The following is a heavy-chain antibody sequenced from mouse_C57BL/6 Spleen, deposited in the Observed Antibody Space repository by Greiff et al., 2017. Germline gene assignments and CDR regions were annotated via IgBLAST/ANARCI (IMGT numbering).Heavy chain of an antibody. D-gene: IGHD1-1*01. CDR2: IDPSDSYT. V-gene: IGHV1-50*01. J-gene: IGHJ2*01. CDR3: ARSRGYYGSSLDY. Sequence: VQLQQPGAELVKPGASVKLSCKASGYTFTSYWMQWVKQRPGQGLEWIGEIDPSDSYTNYNQKFKGKATLTVDTSSSTAYMQLSSLTSEDSAVYYCARSRGYYGSSLDYWGQGTTLTVSS. CDR1: GYTFTSYW.